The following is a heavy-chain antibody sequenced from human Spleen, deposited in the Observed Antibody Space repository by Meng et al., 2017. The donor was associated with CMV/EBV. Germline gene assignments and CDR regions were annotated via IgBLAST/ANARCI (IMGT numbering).Heavy chain of an antibody. J-gene: IGHJ4*02. CDR3: AKGKGHYYDTSAYTFDY. CDR2: LSGSGGST. V-gene: IGHV3-23*01. CDR1: GFTFSNYA. D-gene: IGHD3-22*01. Sequence: GESLKISCATSGFTFSNYAMSWVRQAPGKGLDWILTLSGSGGSTYYADSVKGRFTISRDNSKNTLYLQMNNLRAEDTAVYYCAKGKGHYYDTSAYTFDYWGQGTLVTVSS.